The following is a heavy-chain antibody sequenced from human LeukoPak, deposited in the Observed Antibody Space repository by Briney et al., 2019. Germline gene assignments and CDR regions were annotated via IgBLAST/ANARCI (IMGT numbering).Heavy chain of an antibody. CDR3: ARGIIRSIAARPDAFDI. J-gene: IGHJ3*02. CDR1: GFTFSTYG. V-gene: IGHV3-23*01. D-gene: IGHD6-6*01. CDR2: NSGGSS. Sequence: GGSLRLSCAASGFTFSTYGVYWVRQAPGKGLEWVSSNSGGSSYYADSVKGRFTISRDNSKNTLYLQMNSLRAEDTAVYYCARGIIRSIAARPDAFDIWGQGTMVTVSS.